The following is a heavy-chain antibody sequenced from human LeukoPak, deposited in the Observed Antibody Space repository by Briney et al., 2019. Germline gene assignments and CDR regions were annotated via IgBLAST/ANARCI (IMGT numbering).Heavy chain of an antibody. D-gene: IGHD1-1*01. Sequence: GGSLRLSCAASGFTLDDYAMHWVRQVPGKGLEWVSGISWNSGSIGYADSVKGRFTISRDNAKNSLYLQMNSLRAEDTAVYYCARGVGVPTGHYYYHYYMDVWGKGTTVTVSS. CDR3: ARGVGVPTGHYYYHYYMDV. CDR1: GFTLDDYA. CDR2: ISWNSGSI. V-gene: IGHV3-9*01. J-gene: IGHJ6*03.